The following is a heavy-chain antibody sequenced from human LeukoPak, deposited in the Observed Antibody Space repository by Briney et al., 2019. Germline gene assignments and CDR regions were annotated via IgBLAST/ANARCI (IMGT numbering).Heavy chain of an antibody. D-gene: IGHD3-10*01. CDR2: IKEDGGEK. J-gene: IGHJ4*01. Sequence: PGGSLRLSCAASGFSFSRHWMSWVRQAPGKGLEWVANIKEDGGEKSYVASVKGRFTISRDNAKNSLFLQLNSLRAEDTAVYYCARGPYYYGPVTYQYFDYWGHGILVTVSS. CDR3: ARGPYYYGPVTYQYFDY. CDR1: GFSFSRHW. V-gene: IGHV3-7*01.